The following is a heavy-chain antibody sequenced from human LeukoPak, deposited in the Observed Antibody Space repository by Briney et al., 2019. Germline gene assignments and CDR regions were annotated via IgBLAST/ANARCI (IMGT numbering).Heavy chain of an antibody. J-gene: IGHJ4*02. CDR3: ARGLSGYASSLGY. D-gene: IGHD2-2*01. V-gene: IGHV3-74*01. Sequence: GGSLRLSCAASGFTFSSNWMHWVRQAPGKGLVWVSRINSDGSSTNYADSVRGRFSISRDNAKNTLYLQMDSLRAEDTAVYYCARGLSGYASSLGYWGQGTLVTVSA. CDR1: GFTFSSNW. CDR2: INSDGSST.